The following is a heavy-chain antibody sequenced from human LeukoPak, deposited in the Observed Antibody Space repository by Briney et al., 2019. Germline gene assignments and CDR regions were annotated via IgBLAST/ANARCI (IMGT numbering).Heavy chain of an antibody. CDR2: IVVGSGNT. CDR1: GFTFNRSS. D-gene: IGHD2-15*01. CDR3: ARGSSRTRCSGGSCPGY. V-gene: IGHV1-58*02. J-gene: IGHJ4*02. Sequence: SVKVSCKASGFTFNRSSMQWVRQARGQRLEWIGWIVVGSGNTNYAQRFQERITITRDMSTSTAYMELSSLRSEDTAVYYCARGSSRTRCSGGSCPGYWGQGTLVTVSS.